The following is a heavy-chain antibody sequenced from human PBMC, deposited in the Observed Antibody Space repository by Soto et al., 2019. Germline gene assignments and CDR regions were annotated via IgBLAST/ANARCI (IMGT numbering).Heavy chain of an antibody. Sequence: PGGSLRLSCAASGFTVSSNYMSWVRQAPGKGLEWVSVIYSGGSTYYADSVKGRFTISRDNSKNTLYLQMNSLRAEDTAVYYCASLITMIVVADKYYYGMDVWGQGTTVTVSS. D-gene: IGHD3-22*01. CDR1: GFTVSSNY. CDR2: IYSGGST. J-gene: IGHJ6*02. CDR3: ASLITMIVVADKYYYGMDV. V-gene: IGHV3-66*01.